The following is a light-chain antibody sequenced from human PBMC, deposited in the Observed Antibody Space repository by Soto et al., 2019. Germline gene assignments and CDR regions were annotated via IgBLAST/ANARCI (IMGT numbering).Light chain of an antibody. CDR1: SSDVGTHGY. Sequence: QSALTQPPSASGSPGQSVTISCTGTSSDVGTHGYVSWYQQHAGKAPKLMIYDVTKRPSGVPDRFSGSKSANTASQTVSGLQAEDEADYYCMCYAGGNNWVFGGGTKVTVL. V-gene: IGLV2-8*01. CDR2: DVT. J-gene: IGLJ3*02. CDR3: MCYAGGNNWV.